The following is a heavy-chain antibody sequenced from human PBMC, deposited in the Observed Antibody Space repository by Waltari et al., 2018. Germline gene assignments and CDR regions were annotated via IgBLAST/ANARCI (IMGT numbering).Heavy chain of an antibody. D-gene: IGHD3-10*01. CDR2: IRSKAYGGTT. V-gene: IGHV3-49*03. CDR1: GFTFGDYA. CDR3: TRDFYGDYYGSGSYYGGY. J-gene: IGHJ4*02. Sequence: EVQLVESGGGLVQPGRSLRLSCTASGFTFGDYAMSWFRQAPGKGLEWVGFIRSKAYGGTTEYAASVKGRFTISRDDSKSIAYLQMNSLKTEDTAVYYCTRDFYGDYYGSGSYYGGYWGQGTLVTVSS.